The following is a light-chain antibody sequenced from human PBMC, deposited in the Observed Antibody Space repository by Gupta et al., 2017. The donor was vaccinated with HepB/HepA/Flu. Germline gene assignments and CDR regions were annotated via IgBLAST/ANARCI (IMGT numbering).Light chain of an antibody. CDR2: DVS. J-gene: IGLJ2*01. V-gene: IGLV2-11*01. Sequence: QSALTQPRSVSGSPGQSVTISCTGTSSDVGGYNYVSWYQQHPGKAPKLMIYDVSKRPSGVPDRFSGSKSGNTASLTISGLQAEDEADYYCCSYAGSYTQEVVFGGGTKLTVL. CDR3: CSYAGSYTQEVV. CDR1: SSDVGGYNY.